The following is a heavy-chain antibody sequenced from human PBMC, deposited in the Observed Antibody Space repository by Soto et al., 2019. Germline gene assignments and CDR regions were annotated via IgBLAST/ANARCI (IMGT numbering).Heavy chain of an antibody. J-gene: IGHJ2*01. D-gene: IGHD6-19*01. CDR3: ARLGGSGWRTDHWYFDR. V-gene: IGHV1-18*01. Sequence: QVQLVQSGAEVKKPGASVKVSCKASGYTFTSYGISWVRQAPGQGLEWMGWISAYNGNTNYAQKLQGRVTMTTDTSTSTAYMERRSRRADDTAWYYCARLGGSGWRTDHWYFDRWGRGTLVTVSS. CDR2: ISAYNGNT. CDR1: GYTFTSYG.